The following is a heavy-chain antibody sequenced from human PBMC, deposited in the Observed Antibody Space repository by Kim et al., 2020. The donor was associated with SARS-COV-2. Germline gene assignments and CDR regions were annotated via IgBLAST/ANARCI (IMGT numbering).Heavy chain of an antibody. Sequence: SETLSLTCTVSGGSISSGGYFWNWIRQHPGKGLEWIGYIYYSGSTDYNPSLKSRITISTDTPKNQFSLKLSSVTAADTAIYYCATAYSRSSVPDHWGQGTLVTVTS. CDR1: GGSISSGGYF. D-gene: IGHD6-6*01. CDR3: ATAYSRSSVPDH. V-gene: IGHV4-31*03. J-gene: IGHJ4*02. CDR2: IYYSGST.